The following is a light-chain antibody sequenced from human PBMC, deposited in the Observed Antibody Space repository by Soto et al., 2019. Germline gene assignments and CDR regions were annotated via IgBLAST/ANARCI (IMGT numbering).Light chain of an antibody. CDR1: QNIYSN. Sequence: IVVTQSPATLSVSPGERVTLSCRASQNIYSNIAWYQQRPGQAPRLLIYRASTRATGVPARFSGSGSGTDFTLTISSLEPEDFAVYFCQQRMNWPLTFGQGTRLEIK. V-gene: IGKV3-11*01. CDR3: QQRMNWPLT. J-gene: IGKJ5*01. CDR2: RAS.